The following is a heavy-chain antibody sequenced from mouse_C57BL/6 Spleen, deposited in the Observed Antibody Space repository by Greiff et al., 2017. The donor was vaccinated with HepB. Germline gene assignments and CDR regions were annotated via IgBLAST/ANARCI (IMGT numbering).Heavy chain of an antibody. CDR1: GFTFSSSA. V-gene: IGHV5-4*01. D-gene: IGHD2-4*01. CDR3: AREEADYEYDRAMDY. CDR2: ISDGGSYT. Sequence: VQLMESGGGLVKSGGSLKLSCAASGFTFSSSAMSWVRQTPETRLEWVATISDGGSYTYYPDNVKGRFTISSDNAKNNLYLQMSHLKSEDTAMNYCAREEADYEYDRAMDYWGQGTTVTVNS. J-gene: IGHJ4*01.